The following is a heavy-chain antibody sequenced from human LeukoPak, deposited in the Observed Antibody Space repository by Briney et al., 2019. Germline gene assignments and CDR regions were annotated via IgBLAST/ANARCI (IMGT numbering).Heavy chain of an antibody. V-gene: IGHV1-18*01. CDR3: ARDPGNWNDQGPHLPIDY. CDR2: ISPYNGNT. Sequence: ASVKVSCKASGYTFTSYAMNWVRQAPGQGLEWMGWISPYNGNTNYAQKLQGRVTMTTDTSTSTAYMELRSLRSDGTAVYYCARDPGNWNDQGPHLPIDYWGQGTLVTVSS. D-gene: IGHD1-1*01. CDR1: GYTFTSYA. J-gene: IGHJ4*02.